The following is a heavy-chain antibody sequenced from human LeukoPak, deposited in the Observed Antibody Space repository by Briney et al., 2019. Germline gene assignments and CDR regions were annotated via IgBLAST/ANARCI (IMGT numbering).Heavy chain of an antibody. CDR3: ARDYYDSSGYDRYFDL. D-gene: IGHD3-22*01. J-gene: IGHJ2*01. V-gene: IGHV4-30-4*01. Sequence: SETPSLTCTVSGGSISSGDYYWSWIRQPPGKGLEWIGYIYYSGSTYYNPSLKSRVTISVDTSKNQFSLKLSSVTAADTAVYYCARDYYDSSGYDRYFDLWGRGTLVTVSS. CDR1: GGSISSGDYY. CDR2: IYYSGST.